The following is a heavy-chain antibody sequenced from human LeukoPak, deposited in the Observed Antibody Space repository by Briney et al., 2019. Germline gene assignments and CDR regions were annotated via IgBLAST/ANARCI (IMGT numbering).Heavy chain of an antibody. D-gene: IGHD3-22*01. V-gene: IGHV3-48*02. CDR3: ARDLHSSGYYGGIDY. J-gene: IGHJ4*02. CDR2: ISSRSSDI. CDR1: GFTFSTYS. Sequence: QPGGSLRLSCAASGFTFSTYSMNWVRQAPGKGLEWVSYISSRSSDIYYADSVKGRFTISRDNAKNSLYLQMNSLRDEDTAVYYCARDLHSSGYYGGIDYWGQGTLVTVSS.